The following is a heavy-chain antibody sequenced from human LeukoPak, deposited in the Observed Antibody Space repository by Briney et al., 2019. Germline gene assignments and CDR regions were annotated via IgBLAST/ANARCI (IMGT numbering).Heavy chain of an antibody. J-gene: IGHJ4*02. CDR2: VSSSGGST. CDR3: AKGGMGGWYDEPFDY. D-gene: IGHD6-19*01. CDR1: GLTFSSYA. Sequence: GGSLRLSCAASGLTFSSYAMSWVRQAPGKGLEWVSGVSSSGGSTFYADSVKGRFTISRDNSKNTLYLQMNSLRAEDTAIYYCAKGGMGGWYDEPFDYWGQGTLVTVSS. V-gene: IGHV3-23*01.